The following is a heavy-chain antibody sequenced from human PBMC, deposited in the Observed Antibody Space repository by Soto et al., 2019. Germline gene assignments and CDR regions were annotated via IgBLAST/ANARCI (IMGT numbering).Heavy chain of an antibody. V-gene: IGHV5-51*01. D-gene: IGHD3-10*01. Sequence: GESLKISCKGSGYSFTSYWIGWVRQMPGKGLEWMGIIYPGDSDTRYSPSFQGQVTISADKSIGTAYLQWSSLKASDTAMYYCARGDITMVRGVMKGGFDYWGQGTLVTVSS. CDR3: ARGDITMVRGVMKGGFDY. J-gene: IGHJ4*02. CDR2: IYPGDSDT. CDR1: GYSFTSYW.